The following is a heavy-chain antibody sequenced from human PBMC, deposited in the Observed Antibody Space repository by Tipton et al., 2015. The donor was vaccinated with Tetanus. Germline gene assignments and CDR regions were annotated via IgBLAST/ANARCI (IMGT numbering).Heavy chain of an antibody. CDR2: IYFSGST. CDR1: GASISNSSSY. D-gene: IGHD3-22*01. V-gene: IGHV4-39*01. CDR3: AKLFRVRARGITMVVVVPPGYFDY. J-gene: IGHJ4*02. Sequence: TLSLTCTVSGASISNSSSYWGWIRQSPGKGLGWIGNIYFSGSTYYNPSLKSRVTISVDTSKNQFSLRLNSVTAADTAVYYCAKLFRVRARGITMVVVVPPGYFDYWGQGTLVTVSS.